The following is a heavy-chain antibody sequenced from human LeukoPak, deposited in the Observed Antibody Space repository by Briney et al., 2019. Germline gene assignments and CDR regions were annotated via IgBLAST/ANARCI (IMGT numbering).Heavy chain of an antibody. Sequence: SGGSLRLSCAASGFTFSSYSMNWVRQAPGKGLECVSSISSSSSYIYYADSVKGRFTISRDNAKNSLYLQMNSLRAEDTAVYYCARDSTYGQKFGYWGQGTLVTVSS. D-gene: IGHD2-2*01. CDR2: ISSSSSYI. V-gene: IGHV3-21*01. CDR3: ARDSTYGQKFGY. CDR1: GFTFSSYS. J-gene: IGHJ4*02.